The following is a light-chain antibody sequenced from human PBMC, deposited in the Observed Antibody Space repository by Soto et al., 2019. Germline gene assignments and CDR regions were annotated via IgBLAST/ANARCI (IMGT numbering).Light chain of an antibody. V-gene: IGLV1-40*01. CDR3: LSFDRSLSVV. J-gene: IGLJ2*01. CDR1: SSNIGAGYD. Sequence: QSVLTQPPSVSGAPGQRVTISCTGSSSNIGAGYDVHWYQQLPGRAPKLLIYGNTNRPSGVPDRFSGSKSGTSASLAITGLQAEDEADYYCLSFDRSLSVVFGGATQLTVL. CDR2: GNT.